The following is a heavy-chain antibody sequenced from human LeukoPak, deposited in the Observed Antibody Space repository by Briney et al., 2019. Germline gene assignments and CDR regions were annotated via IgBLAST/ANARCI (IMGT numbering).Heavy chain of an antibody. CDR3: ARTGGGSGGI. V-gene: IGHV4-59*01. J-gene: IGHJ3*02. CDR2: VYYSGST. Sequence: PSETLSLTCIVSGGSISGYYWSWVRQPPGKGLEWIGYVYYSGSTTYNPSLKSRVTISLDMSKNQFSLKLRSVTAADTAVYYCARTGGGSGGIWGQGTMVTVSS. D-gene: IGHD6-19*01. CDR1: GGSISGYY.